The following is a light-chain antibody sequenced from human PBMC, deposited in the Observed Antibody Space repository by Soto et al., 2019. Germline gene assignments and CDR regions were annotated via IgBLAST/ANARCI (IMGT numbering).Light chain of an antibody. CDR3: QQSYSTPWT. CDR1: QSIRSY. Sequence: DIQMTQSPSSLSASVGDRVTITCRASQSIRSYLNWYQQKPGKAPKLLIYAASSLQSGVPSRFSGSGSGTDFTLTISSLQPEDFATYYCQQSYSTPWTFGQVSKVDIK. J-gene: IGKJ1*01. V-gene: IGKV1-39*01. CDR2: AAS.